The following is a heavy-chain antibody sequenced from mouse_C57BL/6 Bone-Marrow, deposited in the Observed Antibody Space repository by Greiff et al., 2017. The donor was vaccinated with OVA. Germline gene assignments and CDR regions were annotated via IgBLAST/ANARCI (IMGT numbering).Heavy chain of an antibody. J-gene: IGHJ3*01. CDR3: ARYEELRIAY. CDR2: IDPSDSET. V-gene: IGHV1-52*01. D-gene: IGHD1-1*01. Sequence: VQLQQSGAELVRPGSSVKLSCKASGYTFTSYWMHWVKQRPIQGLEWIGNIDPSDSETHYNQKFKDKATLTVDKSSSTAYMQLSSLTSEDSAVYYCARYEELRIAYWGQGTLVTVSA. CDR1: GYTFTSYW.